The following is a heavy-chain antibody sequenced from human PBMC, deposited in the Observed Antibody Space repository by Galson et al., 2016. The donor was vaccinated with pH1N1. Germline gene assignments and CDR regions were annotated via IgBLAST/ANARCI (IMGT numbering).Heavy chain of an antibody. CDR1: GGIFSSYA. CDR3: ARAPDRGEGALSYYYGLDV. CDR2: IIPIFGTS. J-gene: IGHJ6*02. Sequence: KASGGIFSSYAVSWVRQAPGRGLEWMGGIIPIFGTSNYAQKFQGRVTITADESTSTAYLELSSLSSEDTAVYYCARAPDRGEGALSYYYGLDVWGQGTTVIVSS. D-gene: IGHD3-10*01. V-gene: IGHV1-69*01.